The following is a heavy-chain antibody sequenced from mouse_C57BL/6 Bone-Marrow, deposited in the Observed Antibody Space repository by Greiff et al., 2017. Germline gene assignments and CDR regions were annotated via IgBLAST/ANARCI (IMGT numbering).Heavy chain of an antibody. CDR2: INPGSGGT. J-gene: IGHJ1*03. Sequence: QVQLQQSGAELVRPGTSVKVSCKASGYAFTNYLIEWVKQRPGQGLEWIGVINPGSGGTNYNEKFKGKATLTADKSSSTAYMQLSSLTSEDSAVYFCARRGWYFDVWGTGTTVTVSS. CDR3: ARRGWYFDV. V-gene: IGHV1-54*01. CDR1: GYAFTNYL.